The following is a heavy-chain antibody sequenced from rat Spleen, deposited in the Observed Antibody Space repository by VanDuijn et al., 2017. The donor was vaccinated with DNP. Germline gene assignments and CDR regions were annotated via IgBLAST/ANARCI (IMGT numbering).Heavy chain of an antibody. D-gene: IGHD4-3*01. V-gene: IGHV5-29*01. CDR1: GFTFSDYY. CDR3: AKYNSGYFDY. J-gene: IGHJ2*01. Sequence: EVQLVESDGGLVQPGRSLKLSCAASGFTFSDYYMAWVRQAPTKGLEWVANISYDGSSTYYRDSVKGRFTISRDNAKSTLYLQMDSLRSEDTATYYCAKYNSGYFDYWGQGVMVTVSS. CDR2: ISYDGSST.